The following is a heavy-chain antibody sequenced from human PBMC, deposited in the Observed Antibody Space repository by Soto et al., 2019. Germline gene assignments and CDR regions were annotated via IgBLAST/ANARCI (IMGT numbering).Heavy chain of an antibody. Sequence: PGEALQSSCKGSGYSFTSYWISCVRQMPGKGLEWMGRIDPSDSYTNYSPSFQGHVTISADKSISTAYLQWSSLKASDTAMYYCARQKNRITMVRGARGPFDYWGQGTLVTVSS. D-gene: IGHD3-10*01. CDR2: IDPSDSYT. CDR1: GYSFTSYW. V-gene: IGHV5-10-1*01. J-gene: IGHJ4*02. CDR3: ARQKNRITMVRGARGPFDY.